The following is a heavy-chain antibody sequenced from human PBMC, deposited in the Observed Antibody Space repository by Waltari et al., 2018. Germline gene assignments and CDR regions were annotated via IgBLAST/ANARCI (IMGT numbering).Heavy chain of an antibody. CDR1: VGSIRSSSYY. D-gene: IGHD1-26*01. CDR3: ASERGGSYFDY. CDR2: ISYSGRT. J-gene: IGHJ4*02. Sequence: QLHRRKSGPGLVTPSEPLSLTCTVSVGSIRSSSYYGGWIRQPPGKGLVWIVSISYSGRTYYTPSLKSRVNISVDTSKTPFALKLCSVTAAATAVYSCASERGGSYFDYWGQGTLVTVSS. V-gene: IGHV4-39*01.